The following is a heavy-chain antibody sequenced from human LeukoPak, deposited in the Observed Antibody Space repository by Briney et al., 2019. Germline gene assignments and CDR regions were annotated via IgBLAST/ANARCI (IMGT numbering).Heavy chain of an antibody. CDR2: ISGYNGKT. J-gene: IGHJ5*02. CDR3: ARAGAVVDNWFDP. CDR1: GYTFNTYG. V-gene: IGHV1-18*03. D-gene: IGHD2-15*01. Sequence: ASVKVSCKASGYTFNTYGITWVRQAPGQGLEWMGWISGYNGKTKYAQKLQDRVTMTTDTSTTTAYMELRSLRFDDMAVYYCARAGAVVDNWFDPWGQGTLVIVSS.